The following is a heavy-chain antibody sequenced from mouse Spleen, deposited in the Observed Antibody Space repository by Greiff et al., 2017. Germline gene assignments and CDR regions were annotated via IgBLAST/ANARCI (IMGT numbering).Heavy chain of an antibody. CDR1: GFSFTSYG. V-gene: IGHV2-2*01. J-gene: IGHJ3*01. CDR2: IWSGGGT. D-gene: IGHD2-4*01. CDR3: ARKDYAD. Sequence: VHLVESGPGLVQPSPTLSITCTVSGFSFTSYGVHWVRQSPGQGLEWLGVIWSGGGTDYNAAFISRQGISKDNSKSQVFFKMNTRQADDTAIYYCARKDYADWGQGTLVTVSA.